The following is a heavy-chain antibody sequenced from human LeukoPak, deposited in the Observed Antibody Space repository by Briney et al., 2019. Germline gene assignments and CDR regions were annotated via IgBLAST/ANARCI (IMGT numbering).Heavy chain of an antibody. CDR1: GFTFSSYA. D-gene: IGHD3-10*01. CDR3: VKDPSSGTYYYYYGMDV. CDR2: ISSNGGST. Sequence: GGSLRLSCSASGFTFSSYAMHWVRQAPGKGLEYVSVISSNGGSTYYADSVKGRFTISRDNSKNTLYLQMSSLRAEDTAVYYCVKDPSSGTYYYYYGMDVWGQGTTVTVSS. J-gene: IGHJ6*02. V-gene: IGHV3-64D*06.